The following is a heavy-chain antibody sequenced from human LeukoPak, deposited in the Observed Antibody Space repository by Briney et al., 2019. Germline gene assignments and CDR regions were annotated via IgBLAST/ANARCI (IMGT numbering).Heavy chain of an antibody. J-gene: IGHJ4*02. Sequence: SVKVSCKASGGTFSSYTISWVRQAPGQGLEWMGRIIPILGIANYAQKFQGRVTITADKSTSTAYMGLSSLRSEDTAVYYCAREDEYCTNGVCYLPGSQWGQGTLVTVSS. CDR3: AREDEYCTNGVCYLPGSQ. D-gene: IGHD2-8*01. V-gene: IGHV1-69*04. CDR2: IIPILGIA. CDR1: GGTFSSYT.